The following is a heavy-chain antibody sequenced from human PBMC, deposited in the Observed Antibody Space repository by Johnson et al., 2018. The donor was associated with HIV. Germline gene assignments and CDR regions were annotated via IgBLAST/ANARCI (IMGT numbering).Heavy chain of an antibody. Sequence: VQLVESGGGVVQPGGSLRLSCAASAFTFSSYGMHWVRQAPGKGLEWVGRIKSKTDGGTTDYAAPVKGRFIISRDDSKQTLYLQMNSLKTEDTAVYYCTTARNRLWSSSGWTGFWAFDIWGQGTMVTVSS. CDR3: TTARNRLWSSSGWTGFWAFDI. J-gene: IGHJ3*02. V-gene: IGHV3-15*01. CDR1: AFTFSSYG. CDR2: IKSKTDGGTT. D-gene: IGHD6-19*01.